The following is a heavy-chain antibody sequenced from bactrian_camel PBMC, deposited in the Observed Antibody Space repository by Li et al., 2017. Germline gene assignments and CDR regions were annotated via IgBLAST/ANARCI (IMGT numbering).Heavy chain of an antibody. J-gene: IGHJ4*01. CDR3: ARVRGVVAVGFVDY. CDR1: GFTFSSNY. V-gene: IGHV3-2*01. CDR2: MYNDGRDI. Sequence: VQLVESGGGLVQPGESLSLSCAASGFTFSSNYMSWVRQTPEKGLEWVSSMYNDGRDIYYADSVKGRFTASRDNAQNTVYLQMNSLKPDDTAVYSCARVRGVVAVGFVDYWGQGTQVTVS. D-gene: IGHD6*01.